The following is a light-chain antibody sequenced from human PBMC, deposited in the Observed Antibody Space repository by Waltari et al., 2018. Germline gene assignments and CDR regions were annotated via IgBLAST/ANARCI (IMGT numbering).Light chain of an antibody. J-gene: IGKJ4*01. V-gene: IGKV3D-20*01. Sequence: EIVLTQSPATLSVSPGERVTLSCEASQTITSSALAWYQQKPGLAPRLVIYDVSYRATGIPDRFSGRGPGTDFTLTISRLEPEDYAVYHCQQYSGSPLTFGGGTKVEF. CDR3: QQYSGSPLT. CDR1: QTITSSA. CDR2: DVS.